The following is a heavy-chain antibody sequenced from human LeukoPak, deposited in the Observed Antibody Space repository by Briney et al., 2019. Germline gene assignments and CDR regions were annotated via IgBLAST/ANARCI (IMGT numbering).Heavy chain of an antibody. Sequence: PGGSLRLSCAASGFTFSSYSMNWVRQAPGKGLVWVSRINPDESDTTSADSVKGRFTISRDNSKNTLHLQMNTLRAEDTALYYCVRNYYDSSGYYYSDHWGQGTLVIVSS. CDR2: INPDESDT. V-gene: IGHV3-74*01. CDR3: VRNYYDSSGYYYSDH. D-gene: IGHD3-22*01. CDR1: GFTFSSYS. J-gene: IGHJ4*02.